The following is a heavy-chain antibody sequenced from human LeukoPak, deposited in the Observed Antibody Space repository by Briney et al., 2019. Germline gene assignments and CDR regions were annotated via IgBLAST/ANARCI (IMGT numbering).Heavy chain of an antibody. V-gene: IGHV3-48*02. Sequence: GGSLRLSCAASGFTFSSYSMNWVRQAPGKGLEWVSYISSSSSTIYYADPVKGRFTISRDNAKNSLYLQMNSLRDEDTAVYYCARDRANSGSYYWDYWGQGTLVTVSS. CDR3: ARDRANSGSYYWDY. J-gene: IGHJ4*02. CDR2: ISSSSSTI. D-gene: IGHD1-26*01. CDR1: GFTFSSYS.